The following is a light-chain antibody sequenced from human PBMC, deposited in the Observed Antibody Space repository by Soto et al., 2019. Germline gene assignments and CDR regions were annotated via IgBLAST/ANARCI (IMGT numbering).Light chain of an antibody. V-gene: IGKV3D-15*03. CDR2: GAS. CDR3: QQYNNWPPSYT. J-gene: IGKJ2*01. Sequence: EIVMTQSPATLSVSPGERATLSCRASQSVSSNLAWYQQKPGQAPRLLIYGASIRATGIPARFSGSGSGTEFTLTSSTLQSEDFAVNYCQQYNNWPPSYTFGQRTKLEIK. CDR1: QSVSSN.